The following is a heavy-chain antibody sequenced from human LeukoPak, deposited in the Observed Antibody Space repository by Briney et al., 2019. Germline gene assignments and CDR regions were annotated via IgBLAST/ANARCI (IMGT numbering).Heavy chain of an antibody. J-gene: IGHJ6*03. V-gene: IGHV3-20*04. Sequence: GSLRLSCAASGFTFDDYGMSWVRQAPGKGLEWVSGINWNGGSTGYADSVKGRFTISRDNAKNSLYLQMNSLRAEDTALYYCARLQRTTVYYYYYMDVWGKGTTVTVSS. CDR3: ARLQRTTVYYYYYMDV. CDR2: INWNGGST. D-gene: IGHD4-17*01. CDR1: GFTFDDYG.